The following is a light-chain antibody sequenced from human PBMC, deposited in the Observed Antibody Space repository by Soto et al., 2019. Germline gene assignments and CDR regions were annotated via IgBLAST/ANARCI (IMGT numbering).Light chain of an antibody. Sequence: ETVLTQSPATLSLSPGERATLSCRASRSISTYLAWYQQKPGQAPRLLIYEALNRATGIPARFSGSGSGTDFTLTISRLEPEDFAVYYCQQYGSSPWTFGQGTKVDIK. CDR1: RSISTY. V-gene: IGKV3-20*01. J-gene: IGKJ1*01. CDR3: QQYGSSPWT. CDR2: EAL.